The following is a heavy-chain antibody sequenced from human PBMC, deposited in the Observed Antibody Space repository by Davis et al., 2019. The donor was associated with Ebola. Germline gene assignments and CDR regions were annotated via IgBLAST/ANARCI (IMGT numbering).Heavy chain of an antibody. CDR2: IIPIFGTA. CDR3: ARYPLASPYWYFDL. CDR1: GGTFSSYA. J-gene: IGHJ2*01. Sequence: SVKVSCKASGGTFSSYAISWVRQAPGQGLEWMVGIIPIFGTANYAQKFQGRVTITADESTSTAYMELSSLRSEDTAVYYCARYPLASPYWYFDLWGRGTLVTVSS. D-gene: IGHD5-12*01. V-gene: IGHV1-69*13.